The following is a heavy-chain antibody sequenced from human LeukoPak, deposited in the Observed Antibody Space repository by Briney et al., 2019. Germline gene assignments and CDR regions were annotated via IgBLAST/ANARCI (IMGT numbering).Heavy chain of an antibody. J-gene: IGHJ4*02. V-gene: IGHV3-74*01. CDR1: GFTFSSYW. CDR2: INSDGSST. CDR3: AREGGIAVAPEY. Sequence: GGSLRLSCAASGFTFSSYWMHWVRQAPGKGLVWVSRINSDGSSTSYADSAKGRFTISRNNAKKTLYLQMNSLRAEDTAVYYCAREGGIAVAPEYWGQGTLVTVSS. D-gene: IGHD6-19*01.